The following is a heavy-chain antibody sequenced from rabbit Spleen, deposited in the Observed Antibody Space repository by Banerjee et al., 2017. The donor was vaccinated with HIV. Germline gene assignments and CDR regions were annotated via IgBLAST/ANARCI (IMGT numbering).Heavy chain of an antibody. CDR1: GVSFSSNHY. J-gene: IGHJ6*01. D-gene: IGHD8-1*01. Sequence: QSLEESGGDLVKPGASLTLTCTASGVSFSSNHYMCWVRQAPGKGLEWIGCTGGGSGDSYYASRAKGRFTISSTSSTTVTLQMTSLTVADTATYFCARDTGSSFSSYGMDLWGPGTLVTVS. CDR3: ARDTGSSFSSYGMDL. CDR2: TGGGSGDS. V-gene: IGHV1S40*01.